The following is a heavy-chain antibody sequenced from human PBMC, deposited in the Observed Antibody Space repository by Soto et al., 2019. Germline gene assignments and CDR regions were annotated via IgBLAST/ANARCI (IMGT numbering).Heavy chain of an antibody. CDR2: INAGNGNT. CDR1: GYTFTSYA. D-gene: IGHD5-18*01. V-gene: IGHV1-3*01. J-gene: IGHJ4*02. CDR3: ARGLNGYLHYFDY. Sequence: QVQFVQSGAEVKKPGASVKVSCKASGYTFTSYAMHWVRQAPGQRLEWRGWINAGNGNTKYSQKFQGRVTITRDTSASTAYMELSSLRSEDTAVYYCARGLNGYLHYFDYWGQGTLVTVSS.